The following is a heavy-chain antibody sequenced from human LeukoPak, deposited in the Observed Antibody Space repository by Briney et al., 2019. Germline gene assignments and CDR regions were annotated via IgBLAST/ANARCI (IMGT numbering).Heavy chain of an antibody. D-gene: IGHD2-2*01. CDR2: ISGSGRTI. Sequence: GGSLRLSCAASGFTFSNYWMAWVRQAPGKGLEWVSHISGSGRTIYDADSVKGRFTTSRDNAQNSLYLQMNSLRAEDTAVYYCARGSAFTIADIWGQGTMVTVSS. CDR1: GFTFSNYW. CDR3: ARGSAFTIADI. J-gene: IGHJ3*02. V-gene: IGHV3-48*04.